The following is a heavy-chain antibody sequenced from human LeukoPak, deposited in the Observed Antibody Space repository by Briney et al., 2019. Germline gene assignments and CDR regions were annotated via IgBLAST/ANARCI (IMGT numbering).Heavy chain of an antibody. CDR2: IRINSYGWTT. CDR1: GFTFGDYG. J-gene: IGHJ4*02. D-gene: IGHD2-8*02. V-gene: IGHV3-49*04. CDR3: TRILLDHLVFGH. Sequence: GGSLRLSCTASGFTFGDYGMSWVRQAPGKGLEGVGFIRINSYGWTTEYAASVKGRFTISRDDSKSIAYPQMNSLKSEDTAVYYRTRILLDHLVFGHWGQGTLVTVSS.